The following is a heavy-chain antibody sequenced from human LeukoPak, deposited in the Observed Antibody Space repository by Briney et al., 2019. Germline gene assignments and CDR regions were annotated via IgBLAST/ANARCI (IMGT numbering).Heavy chain of an antibody. D-gene: IGHD3-10*01. CDR3: AKDGIWFGELLFDD. V-gene: IGHV3-23*01. CDR1: GFTFSRFA. J-gene: IGHJ4*02. Sequence: GGSLRLSCAASGFTFSRFALSWVRQSPGKGVECVSAISSSGGSTYYADSVKGRLTISRENSKNTLYLQMNSLRAEDTTVYYCAKDGIWFGELLFDDWGQGTLVTVSS. CDR2: ISSSGGST.